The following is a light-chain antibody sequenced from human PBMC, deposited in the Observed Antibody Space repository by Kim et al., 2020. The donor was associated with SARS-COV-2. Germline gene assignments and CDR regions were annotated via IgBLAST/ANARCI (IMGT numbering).Light chain of an antibody. J-gene: IGKJ1*01. Sequence: AVSPGERATLSCRASQSVSGNLAWYQQKPGQVPRLLIYGTSTSPGVPARFSGSGSGTEFTLTISSLQSEDFAVYYCQQYNNWPWTFGQGTKVEIK. CDR3: QQYNNWPWT. CDR1: QSVSGN. CDR2: GTS. V-gene: IGKV3-15*01.